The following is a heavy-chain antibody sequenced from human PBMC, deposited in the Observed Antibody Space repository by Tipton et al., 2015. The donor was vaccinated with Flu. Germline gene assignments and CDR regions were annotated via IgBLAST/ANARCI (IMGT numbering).Heavy chain of an antibody. V-gene: IGHV3-74*01. CDR1: GFTFSSYW. D-gene: IGHD3-10*01. Sequence: SLRLSCAASGFTFSSYWMHWVRQAPGKGLVWVSRIHSDGSSTDYADSVKGRFTISRDNAKNTLYLQMTSLRAEDTAVYYCAPGEVSYGMDVWGQGTTVTVSS. CDR3: APGEVSYGMDV. CDR2: IHSDGSST. J-gene: IGHJ6*02.